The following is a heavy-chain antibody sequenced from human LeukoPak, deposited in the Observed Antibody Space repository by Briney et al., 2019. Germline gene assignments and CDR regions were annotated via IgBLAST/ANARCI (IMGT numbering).Heavy chain of an antibody. CDR2: IYYSGST. Sequence: PSETLSLTCTVSGGSISSSSYYWSWIRQPPGKGLEWIGYIYYSGSTNYNPSLKSRVTISVDTSKNQFSLKLSSVTAADTAVYYCARHYQRGYCSGGSCSWFDPWGQGTLVTVSS. J-gene: IGHJ5*02. V-gene: IGHV4-61*05. CDR1: GGSISSSSYY. D-gene: IGHD2-15*01. CDR3: ARHYQRGYCSGGSCSWFDP.